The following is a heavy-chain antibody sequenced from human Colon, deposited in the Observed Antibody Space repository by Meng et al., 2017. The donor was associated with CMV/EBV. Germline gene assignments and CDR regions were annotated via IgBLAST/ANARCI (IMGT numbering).Heavy chain of an antibody. CDR1: RFSFSDFW. D-gene: IGHD3-3*01. V-gene: IGHV3-7*01. CDR3: AREAYDSWRYFDH. Sequence: GESLKISCTVSRFSFSDFWMNWVRQAPGKGLEWVANIKADGSETYYADSVKGRFIISRDNSKDTLYLQMNSLRGDDTAVYSCAREAYDSWRYFDHWGQGTLVTVSS. J-gene: IGHJ4*02. CDR2: IKADGSET.